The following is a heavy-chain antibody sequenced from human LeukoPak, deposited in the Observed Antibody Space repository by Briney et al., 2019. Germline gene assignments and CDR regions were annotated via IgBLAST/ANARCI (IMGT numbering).Heavy chain of an antibody. D-gene: IGHD3-10*01. CDR1: GFTFSGSA. Sequence: GGSLRLSCAASGFTFSGSAMHWVRQASGKGLEWVGRIRSKANSYATAYAASVKGRFTISRDDSKNTAYLQMNSLKTEDTAVYYCTRILWFGESYYFDYWGQGTLVIVSS. CDR3: TRILWFGESYYFDY. V-gene: IGHV3-73*01. J-gene: IGHJ4*02. CDR2: IRSKANSYAT.